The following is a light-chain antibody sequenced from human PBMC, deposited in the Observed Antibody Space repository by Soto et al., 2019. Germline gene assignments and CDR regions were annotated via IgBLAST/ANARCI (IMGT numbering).Light chain of an antibody. CDR3: SSYTSSSTDVV. Sequence: QSVLTQPASVSGSPGQSITISCTGTSSDLGGYNYVSWYQQHPGKAPKLMIYDVTNRPSGVSNRFSGSKSGNTASLTVSGLQAEDEAHYYCSSYTSSSTDVVFGGGTKLTVL. CDR2: DVT. V-gene: IGLV2-14*01. J-gene: IGLJ2*01. CDR1: SSDLGGYNY.